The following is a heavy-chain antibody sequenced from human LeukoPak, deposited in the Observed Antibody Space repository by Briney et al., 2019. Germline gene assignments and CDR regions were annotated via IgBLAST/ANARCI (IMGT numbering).Heavy chain of an antibody. CDR1: GHTFTNYH. CDR3: ATEAPRSYYFDY. V-gene: IGHV1-46*01. Sequence: ASVKVSCKASGHTFTNYHIHWVRQAPGQGVEWMGAVYATGGVAINTQTFPVRVTMTRDTSTGTGYMELSSLRFEDTAIYYCATEAPRSYYFDYWGQGIQVTVSS. CDR2: VYATGGVA. J-gene: IGHJ4*02.